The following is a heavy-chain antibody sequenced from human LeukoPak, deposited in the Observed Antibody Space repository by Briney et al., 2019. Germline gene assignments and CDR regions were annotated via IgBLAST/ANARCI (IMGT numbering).Heavy chain of an antibody. J-gene: IGHJ6*03. CDR2: ISYDGSNK. CDR1: GFTFRSYG. CDR3: ARDGAMGYGGGYYYYMDV. D-gene: IGHD5-12*01. V-gene: IGHV3-30*03. Sequence: HPGGSLRLSCVASGFTFRSYGMHWVRQAPGKGLEWVAVISYDGSNKYYADSVKGRFTISRDNAKNSLYLQMNSLRAEDTAVYYCARDGAMGYGGGYYYYMDVWGKGTTVTISS.